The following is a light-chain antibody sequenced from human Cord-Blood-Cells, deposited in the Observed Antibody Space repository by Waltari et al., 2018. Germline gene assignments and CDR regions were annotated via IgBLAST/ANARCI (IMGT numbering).Light chain of an antibody. Sequence: QPASVSGSPGQSLTISCTGTSSDVGGYNYVSWYQQHPGKAPKLMIYEVSNRPSGVSNRFSGSKSGNTASLTISGLRAEDEADYYCSSYTSSSTVVFGGGTKLTVL. CDR3: SSYTSSSTVV. CDR2: EVS. V-gene: IGLV2-14*01. J-gene: IGLJ2*01. CDR1: SSDVGGYNY.